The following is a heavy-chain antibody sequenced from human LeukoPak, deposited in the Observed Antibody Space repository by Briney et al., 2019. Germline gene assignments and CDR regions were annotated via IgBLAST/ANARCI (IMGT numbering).Heavy chain of an antibody. CDR3: ARSPRIAVAGSAFDI. V-gene: IGHV1-8*01. CDR1: GYTFTSYD. D-gene: IGHD6-19*01. CDR2: MNPNSGNT. J-gene: IGHJ3*02. Sequence: ASVKVSCKASGYTFTSYDINWVRQATGRGLEWMGWMNPNSGNTGYAQKFQGRVTMTRNTSISTAYMELSSLRSEDTAVYYCARSPRIAVAGSAFDIWGQGTMVTVSS.